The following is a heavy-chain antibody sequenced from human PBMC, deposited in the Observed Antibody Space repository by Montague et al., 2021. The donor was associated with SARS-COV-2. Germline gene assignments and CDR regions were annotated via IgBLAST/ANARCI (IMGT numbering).Heavy chain of an antibody. CDR1: GDSISSYY. V-gene: IGHV4-59*01. CDR3: ARAQNTCFIANCVNYFEV. Sequence: SETLSLTCEVSGDSISSYYWSWIRQSPGKGLEWIGYVNYTGSTEYNPSLQTRVTLSLETPRNHFSLKLRSVTAADTAVYYCARAQNTCFIANCVNYFEVWGLGALVTVSS. J-gene: IGHJ4*02. D-gene: IGHD1-1*01. CDR2: VNYTGST.